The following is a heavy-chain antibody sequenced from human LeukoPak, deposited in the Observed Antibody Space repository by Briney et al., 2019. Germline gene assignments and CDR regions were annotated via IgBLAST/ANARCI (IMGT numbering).Heavy chain of an antibody. CDR3: ARHGGGYSFDY. J-gene: IGHJ4*02. V-gene: IGHV4-59*08. Sequence: SETLSLTCTVSGGSISSYCWTWIRQPPGKGLEWIGYICSSGGPNYNPSLKSRVTMSVGTSNNQFPLKLNSVTAADAAMYYCARHGGGYSFDYWGQGTLVTVSS. CDR2: ICSSGGP. D-gene: IGHD5-24*01. CDR1: GGSISSYC.